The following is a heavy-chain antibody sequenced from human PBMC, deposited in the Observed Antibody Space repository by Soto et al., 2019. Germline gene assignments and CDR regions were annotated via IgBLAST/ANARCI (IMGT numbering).Heavy chain of an antibody. Sequence: EVQMLESGGGLVQPGGSLRLSCAASGFTFSSYAMSWVRQAPGKGLEWVSGISGSGNITYYADSVKGRFTISRDNSKNTLYMKMNSLRAEDTAVYYCAKDVGEMTTINQVFDYWGQGTLVTVSS. CDR3: AKDVGEMTTINQVFDY. V-gene: IGHV3-23*01. D-gene: IGHD4-4*01. J-gene: IGHJ4*02. CDR1: GFTFSSYA. CDR2: ISGSGNIT.